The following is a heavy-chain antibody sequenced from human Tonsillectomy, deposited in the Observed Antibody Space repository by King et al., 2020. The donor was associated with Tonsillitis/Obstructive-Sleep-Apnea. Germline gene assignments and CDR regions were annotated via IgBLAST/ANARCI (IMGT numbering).Heavy chain of an antibody. Sequence: MQLQESGPGLVKPSQNLSLTCTVSGGSISSGGYYWSWIRQHPGKGLEWIGYIYYSGSTYYNPSLKSRVTISIDTSKNQFSLNLSSVTAADTALYYFARDGVDTAMVTPASYYYGMDVWGQGTTVTVSS. CDR1: GGSISSGGYY. CDR3: ARDGVDTAMVTPASYYYGMDV. CDR2: IYYSGST. D-gene: IGHD5-18*01. V-gene: IGHV4-31*03. J-gene: IGHJ6*02.